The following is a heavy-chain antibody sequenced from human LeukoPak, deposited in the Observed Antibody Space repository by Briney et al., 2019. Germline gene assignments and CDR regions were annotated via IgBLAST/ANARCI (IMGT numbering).Heavy chain of an antibody. J-gene: IGHJ4*02. Sequence: GASVKVSCKASGYTFTGYFIHWVRQAPGQGLEWMGWINPNSGGTNYAQKFQGRVTMTRDTSISTAYMELNRLRSDDTAVYYCARVPILTGHDYWGQGTLVTVSS. CDR3: ARVPILTGHDY. CDR2: INPNSGGT. D-gene: IGHD3-9*01. CDR1: GYTFTGYF. V-gene: IGHV1-2*02.